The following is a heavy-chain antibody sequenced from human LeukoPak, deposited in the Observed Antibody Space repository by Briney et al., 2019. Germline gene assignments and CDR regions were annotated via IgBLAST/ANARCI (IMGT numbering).Heavy chain of an antibody. V-gene: IGHV3-30*18. CDR3: AKDFLGYCSGGSCPFDY. Sequence: PGGSLRLSCAASGFTFSSYGMHWVRQAPGKGLEWVAVISYDGSNEYYADSVKGRFTISRDNSKNTLYLQMNSLRAEDTAVYYCAKDFLGYCSGGSCPFDYWGQGTLVTVSS. D-gene: IGHD2-15*01. J-gene: IGHJ4*02. CDR1: GFTFSSYG. CDR2: ISYDGSNE.